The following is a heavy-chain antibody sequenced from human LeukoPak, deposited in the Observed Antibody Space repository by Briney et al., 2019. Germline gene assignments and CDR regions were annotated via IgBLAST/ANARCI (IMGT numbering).Heavy chain of an antibody. CDR3: TTIVGATIDYYYYMYV. V-gene: IGHV3-15*01. Sequence: GGNLRHNCAASGFTYSNAWMRWVSEAQGKGVEWVGRIKSKTDAGTTDYAAPVKVRFTISIDYSKNTLYLQINSLKTEDTAVYYCTTIVGATIDYYYYMYVWGKGTTVTVSS. CDR1: GFTYSNAW. D-gene: IGHD1-26*01. CDR2: IKSKTDAGTT. J-gene: IGHJ6*03.